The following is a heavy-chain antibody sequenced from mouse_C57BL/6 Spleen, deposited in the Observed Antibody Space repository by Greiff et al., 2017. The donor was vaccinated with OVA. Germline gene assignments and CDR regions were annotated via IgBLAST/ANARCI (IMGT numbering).Heavy chain of an antibody. V-gene: IGHV3-6*01. D-gene: IGHD2-4*01. CDR3: AREDDYLYAMDY. J-gene: IGHJ4*01. CDR1: GYSITSGYY. Sequence: EVKLMESGPGLVKPSQSLSLTCSVTGYSITSGYYWNWIRQFPGNKLEWMGYISYDGSNNYNPSLKNRISITRDTSKNQFFLKLNSVTTEDTATYYCAREDDYLYAMDYWGQGTSVTVSS. CDR2: ISYDGSN.